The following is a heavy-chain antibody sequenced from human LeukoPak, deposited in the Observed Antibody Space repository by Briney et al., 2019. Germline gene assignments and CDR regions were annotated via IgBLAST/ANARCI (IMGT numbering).Heavy chain of an antibody. CDR1: GFTFSNYV. CDR2: ISYDGRNK. V-gene: IGHV3-30*18. D-gene: IGHD3-22*01. Sequence: PGGSLRLSCAASGFTFSNYVMHWVRQAPGKGLGWVASISYDGRNKYYADSVKGRFTISRDNSKNTLYLQMNSLRAEDTAAYYCAKGTYDSRGHFDYWGQGTLVSVSS. J-gene: IGHJ4*02. CDR3: AKGTYDSRGHFDY.